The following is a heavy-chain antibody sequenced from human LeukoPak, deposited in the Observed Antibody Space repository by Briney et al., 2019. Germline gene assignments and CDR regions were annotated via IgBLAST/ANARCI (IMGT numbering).Heavy chain of an antibody. J-gene: IGHJ4*02. V-gene: IGHV1-69*13. Sequence: GASVKVSCKASGGTFSSYAISWVRQAPGQGLEWMGGIIPIFGTANYAQKFQGRVTITADESTSTAYMELRSLRSDDTAVYYCARGGPTVTTIVRLGDYWGQGTLVTVSS. CDR2: IIPIFGTA. D-gene: IGHD4-17*01. CDR1: GGTFSSYA. CDR3: ARGGPTVTTIVRLGDY.